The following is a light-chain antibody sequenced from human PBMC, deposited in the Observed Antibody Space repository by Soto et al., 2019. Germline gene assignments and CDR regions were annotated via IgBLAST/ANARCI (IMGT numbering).Light chain of an antibody. J-gene: IGKJ5*01. V-gene: IGKV3-20*01. Sequence: EIVLPQSPGTLSLSPEERATLSCRASQSVSSTYLAWFQQKPGQAPRLLIYGASSRATGIPDRFSGSGSGTDFTLTISRVEPEDFAVYYCQQYGSPPITFGQGTRLEI. CDR1: QSVSSTY. CDR3: QQYGSPPIT. CDR2: GAS.